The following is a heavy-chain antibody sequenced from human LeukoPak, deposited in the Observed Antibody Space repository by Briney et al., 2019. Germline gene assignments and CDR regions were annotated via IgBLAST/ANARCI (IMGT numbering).Heavy chain of an antibody. CDR3: ARDRGGSLLFDY. CDR2: ISSDGGSA. D-gene: IGHD1-26*01. V-gene: IGHV3-64*01. Sequence: SCAASGFTFNDFAMHWVRQAPGRGLEYLSAISSDGGSAYYATSVKGRFTISRDNSKNTLYLQMASLRAEDMAVYYCARDRGGSLLFDYWGRGTLVTVSS. J-gene: IGHJ4*02. CDR1: GFTFNDFA.